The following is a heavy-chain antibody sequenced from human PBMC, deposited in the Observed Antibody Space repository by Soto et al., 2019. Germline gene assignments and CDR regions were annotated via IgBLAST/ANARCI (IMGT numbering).Heavy chain of an antibody. J-gene: IGHJ4*02. D-gene: IGHD1-26*01. CDR1: GGTFSSYA. CDR2: IIPIFGTA. CDR3: ASPSSGGSPTYFDY. V-gene: IGHV1-69*06. Sequence: QVQLVQSGAEVKKPGSSVKVSCKASGGTFSSYAISWVRQAPGQGLAWMGGIIPIFGTANYGQKFQSRVTITADKSTSTAYMELSSLRSEDTAVYYCASPSSGGSPTYFDYWGQGTLVTVSS.